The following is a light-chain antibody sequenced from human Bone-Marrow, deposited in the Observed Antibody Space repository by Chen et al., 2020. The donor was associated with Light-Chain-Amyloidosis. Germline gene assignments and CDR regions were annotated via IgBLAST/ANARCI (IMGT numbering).Light chain of an antibody. CDR3: QSADSSGTYEVI. CDR1: ALPTKY. V-gene: IGLV3-25*03. CDR2: RDT. J-gene: IGLJ2*01. Sequence: SYELTHPPSVSVSPGQTARITCSGDALPTKYAYWYQQKPGQAPVLVIHRDTERPSGISERFSGSSSGTRATVTISGVQAEDEADYHCQSADSSGTYEVIVGGGTKLTVL.